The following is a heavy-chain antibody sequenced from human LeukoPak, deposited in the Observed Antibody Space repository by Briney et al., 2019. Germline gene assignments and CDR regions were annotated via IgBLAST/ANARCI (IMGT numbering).Heavy chain of an antibody. V-gene: IGHV3-66*01. D-gene: IGHD3-16*01. Sequence: GGSLRLSCAVSGFTVSSSYMSWVSQAPGKGLEWVSIIYTGGNTYYADSVKGRFTISRDNSKNTLYLEMNSLRDEDTAVYYCVRDSYGTSWGRGTLVTVSS. CDR1: GFTVSSSY. CDR2: IYTGGNT. CDR3: VRDSYGTS. J-gene: IGHJ5*02.